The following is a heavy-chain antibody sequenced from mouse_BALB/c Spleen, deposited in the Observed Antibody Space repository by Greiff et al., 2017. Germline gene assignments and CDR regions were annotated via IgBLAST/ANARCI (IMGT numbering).Heavy chain of an antibody. J-gene: IGHJ2*01. D-gene: IGHD1-3*01. CDR2: IWGDGST. V-gene: IGHV2-6-7*01. Sequence: VQLQQSGPGLVAPSQSLSITCTVSGFSLTGYGVNWVRQPPGKGLEWLGMIWGDGSTDYNSALKSRLSISKDNSKSQVFFKMNSLQADDTAIYYCARAKEYDFDYWGQGTTLTVSS. CDR3: ARAKEYDFDY. CDR1: GFSLTGYG.